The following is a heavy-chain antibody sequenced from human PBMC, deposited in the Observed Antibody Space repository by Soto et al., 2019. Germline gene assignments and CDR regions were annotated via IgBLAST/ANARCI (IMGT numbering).Heavy chain of an antibody. V-gene: IGHV3-23*01. CDR1: GFTFSSYA. D-gene: IGHD2-2*01. CDR3: AKDLFVVPAAMPTPYSWRGTDY. Sequence: GGSLRLSCAASGFTFSSYAMSWVRQAPGKGLEWVSAISGSGGSTYYADSVKGRFTISRDNSKNTLYLQMNSLRAEDTAVYYCAKDLFVVPAAMPTPYSWRGTDYWGQGTLVTVSS. J-gene: IGHJ4*02. CDR2: ISGSGGST.